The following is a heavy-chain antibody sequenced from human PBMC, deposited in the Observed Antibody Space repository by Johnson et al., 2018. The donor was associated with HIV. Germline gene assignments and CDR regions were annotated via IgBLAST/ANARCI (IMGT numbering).Heavy chain of an antibody. J-gene: IGHJ3*02. CDR1: GFTVSRNY. CDR3: AKDREWLVPTPLDAFDI. CDR2: VYSGGST. V-gene: IGHV3-66*01. D-gene: IGHD6-19*01. Sequence: VQLVESGGGLVQPGGSLRLSCAASGFTVSRNYMSWVRQAPGKGLEWVSVVYSGGSTYYADSVKGRFTVSRDNSKNTVYLQMNSLRDEDTAVYYCAKDREWLVPTPLDAFDIWGQGTMVTVSS.